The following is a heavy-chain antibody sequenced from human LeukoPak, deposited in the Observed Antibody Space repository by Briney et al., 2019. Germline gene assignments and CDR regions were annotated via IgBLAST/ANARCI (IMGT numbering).Heavy chain of an antibody. J-gene: IGHJ3*02. CDR3: ARGNQPGGDYSAFDI. Sequence: SVKVSCKASGGTFSGYAISWVRQAPGQGLEWMGGIIPIFGTANYAQKFQGRVTITADESTSTAYMELSSLRSEDTAVYYCARGNQPGGDYSAFDIWGQGTMVTVSS. V-gene: IGHV1-69*01. CDR1: GGTFSGYA. D-gene: IGHD4-17*01. CDR2: IIPIFGTA.